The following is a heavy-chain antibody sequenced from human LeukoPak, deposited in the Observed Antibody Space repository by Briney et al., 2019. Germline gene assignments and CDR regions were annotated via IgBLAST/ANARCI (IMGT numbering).Heavy chain of an antibody. D-gene: IGHD3-10*01. CDR1: GFTFSSYG. V-gene: IGHV3-23*01. CDR2: ISGSGGST. Sequence: GGSLRLSCAASGFTFSSYGMSWVRQAPGKGLEWVSAISGSGGSTYYADSVKGRFTISRDNSKNTLYLQMNSLRAEDTAVYYCAKWGTMVRGVSNWFDPWGQGTLVTVSS. CDR3: AKWGTMVRGVSNWFDP. J-gene: IGHJ5*02.